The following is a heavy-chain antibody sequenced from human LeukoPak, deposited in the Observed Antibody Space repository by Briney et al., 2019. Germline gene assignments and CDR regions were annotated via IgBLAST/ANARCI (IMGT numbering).Heavy chain of an antibody. CDR1: GGSISSYY. D-gene: IGHD3-9*01. CDR2: IYYSGST. J-gene: IGHJ3*02. Sequence: SETLSLTCTVSGGSISSYYWSWIQQPPGKGLEWIGYIYYSGSTNYNPSLKSRVTISVDTSKNQFSLKLSSVTAADTAVYYCASGVWYYDTRGAFDIWGQGTMVAVSS. CDR3: ASGVWYYDTRGAFDI. V-gene: IGHV4-59*01.